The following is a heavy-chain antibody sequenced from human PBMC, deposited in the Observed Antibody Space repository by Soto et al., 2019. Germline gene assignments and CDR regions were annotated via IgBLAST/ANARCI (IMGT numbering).Heavy chain of an antibody. J-gene: IGHJ4*02. CDR1: GFTFRSYA. Sequence: VQLLESGGGLVQPGGSLRLSCVASGFTFRSYAMSWVRQAPGKGLEWVSVIADSRDRTYYADSVKGRFTISRDNSKNTLYLQMHNLRAEDTATYYCAKGIDWGQGTRVTVSS. V-gene: IGHV3-23*01. D-gene: IGHD2-15*01. CDR3: AKGID. CDR2: IADSRDRT.